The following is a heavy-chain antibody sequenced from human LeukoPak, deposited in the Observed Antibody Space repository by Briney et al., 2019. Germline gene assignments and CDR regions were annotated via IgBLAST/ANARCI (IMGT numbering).Heavy chain of an antibody. CDR2: ISGSGGST. J-gene: IGHJ4*02. Sequence: GGSLRLSCAASGFTFSSYAMSWVRQAPGKRLEWVSAISGSGGSTYYADSVKGRFTISRDNSKNTLYLQMNSLRAEDTAVYYCAKPTRGSRSYQFDYWGQGTLVTVSS. D-gene: IGHD1-26*01. CDR3: AKPTRGSRSYQFDY. V-gene: IGHV3-23*01. CDR1: GFTFSSYA.